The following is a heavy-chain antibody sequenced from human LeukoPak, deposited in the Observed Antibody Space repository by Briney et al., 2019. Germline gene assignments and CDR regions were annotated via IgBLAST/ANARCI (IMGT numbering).Heavy chain of an antibody. J-gene: IGHJ6*02. CDR1: GFTFSSYA. CDR3: ASSMVRGVTHYYYYGMDV. V-gene: IGHV3-23*01. D-gene: IGHD3-10*01. CDR2: ISGSGGST. Sequence: GGSLRLSCAASGFTFSSYAMSWVRQAPGKGLEWVSAISGSGGSTYYADSVKGRSTISRDNSKNTLYLQMNSLRAEDTAVYYCASSMVRGVTHYYYYGMDVWGQGTTVTVSS.